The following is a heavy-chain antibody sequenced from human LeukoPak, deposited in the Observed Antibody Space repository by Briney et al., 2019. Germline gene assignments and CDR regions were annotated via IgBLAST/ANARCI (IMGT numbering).Heavy chain of an antibody. J-gene: IGHJ4*02. CDR2: IRYDGSNK. D-gene: IGHD3-10*01. CDR3: AKDSDLNYYGSGPRSFDY. Sequence: GGSLRLSCAASGFTFSTYGMHWVRQAPGKGLEWVAFIRYDGSNKYYADSVKGRFTISRDNSKNTLYLQMTSLRAEDTAVYYCAKDSDLNYYGSGPRSFDYWGQGTLVTVSS. V-gene: IGHV3-30*02. CDR1: GFTFSTYG.